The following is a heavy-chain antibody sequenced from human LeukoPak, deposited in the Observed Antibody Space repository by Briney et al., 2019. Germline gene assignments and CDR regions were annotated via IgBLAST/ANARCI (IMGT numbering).Heavy chain of an antibody. J-gene: IGHJ5*02. D-gene: IGHD6-13*01. CDR1: GFTFSSYE. V-gene: IGHV3-48*03. CDR2: ISSSGSTI. Sequence: GGSLRLSCAASGFTFSSYEMNWVRQAPGKGLEWVSYISSSGSTIYYADSVKGRFTISRDNAKNSLYLQMNSLRAEDTVVYYCARDPKGYSSSGGWFDPWGQGTLVTVSS. CDR3: ARDPKGYSSSGGWFDP.